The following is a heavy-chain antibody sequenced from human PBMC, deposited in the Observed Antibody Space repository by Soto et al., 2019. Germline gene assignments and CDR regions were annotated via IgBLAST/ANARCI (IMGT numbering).Heavy chain of an antibody. CDR2: IYSGGTT. D-gene: IGHD3-10*01. J-gene: IGHJ4*02. CDR3: GRDRTISVYRSSGALGL. V-gene: IGHV3-66*01. CDR1: GTSIRPYY. Sequence: ETLSLTCTVPGTSIRPYYWRWLRQTPGKGLEWVSVIYSGGTTYYAASVGGRFTISRDTSKNTVYLQMNSLRAEDTAMYFCGRDRTISVYRSSGALGLWGQGTLVTVSS.